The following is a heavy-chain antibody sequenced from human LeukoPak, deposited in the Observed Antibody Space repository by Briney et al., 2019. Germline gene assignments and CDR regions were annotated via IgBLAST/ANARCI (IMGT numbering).Heavy chain of an antibody. CDR3: AKLLAVAGYFDY. J-gene: IGHJ4*02. Sequence: GGTLRLSCAASGFTFSSYGMSWVRQAPGKGLEWVSAISGSGGSTYYADSVKGRFTISRDNSKNTLYLQMNSLRAEDTAVYYCAKLLAVAGYFDYWGQGTRVTVSS. D-gene: IGHD6-19*01. CDR1: GFTFSSYG. CDR2: ISGSGGST. V-gene: IGHV3-23*01.